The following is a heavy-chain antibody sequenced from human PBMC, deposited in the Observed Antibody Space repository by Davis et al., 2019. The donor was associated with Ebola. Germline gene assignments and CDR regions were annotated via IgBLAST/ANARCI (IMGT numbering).Heavy chain of an antibody. J-gene: IGHJ4*02. V-gene: IGHV3-23*01. D-gene: IGHD3-10*01. Sequence: GGSLRLSCTDSVITFSSYAMTWVRQAPGKGLEWVSAISGSGGSTYYADSVKGRFTISRDNSKKTLYLQMNSLKTEDTAVYYCTKNGERGVDYWGQGTLVTVSS. CDR3: TKNGERGVDY. CDR1: VITFSSYA. CDR2: ISGSGGST.